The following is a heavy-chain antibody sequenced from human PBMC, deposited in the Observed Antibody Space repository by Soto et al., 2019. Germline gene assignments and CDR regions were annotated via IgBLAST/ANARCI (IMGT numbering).Heavy chain of an antibody. CDR2: IYFSGST. CDR1: GGSMNCYY. Sequence: PSETLSLTCSVSGGSMNCYYWSWIRQTPGQGLEWLGFIYFSGSTRYNPSLMSRLTISLDKSKRQFSMSLSSVTAADTAVYYCARSVATPGTNIDFWGQGTLVTVSS. V-gene: IGHV4-4*09. J-gene: IGHJ4*02. D-gene: IGHD6-13*01. CDR3: ARSVATPGTNIDF.